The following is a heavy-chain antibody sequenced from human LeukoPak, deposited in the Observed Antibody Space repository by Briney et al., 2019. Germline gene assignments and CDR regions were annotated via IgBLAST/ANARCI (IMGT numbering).Heavy chain of an antibody. CDR3: ARGKRGYSSSWYDY. J-gene: IGHJ4*02. D-gene: IGHD6-13*01. V-gene: IGHV4-59*12. CDR2: IYYSGST. Sequence: PSETLSLTCTVSGGSISSFYWSWIRQPPGKGLEWIGYIYYSGSTNYNSSLKSRLIMSVDTSKNQFSLKLSSVTAADTAVYYCARGKRGYSSSWYDYWGQGTLVTVSS. CDR1: GGSISSFY.